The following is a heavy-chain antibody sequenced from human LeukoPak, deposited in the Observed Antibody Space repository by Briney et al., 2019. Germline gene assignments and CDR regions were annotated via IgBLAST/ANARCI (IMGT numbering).Heavy chain of an antibody. Sequence: GESLEISCEGSGYRFISYWIVWVRQMPGKGLEWMGIIYPGDSNTIYSPSFRGQVIISADKSVSTAYLRWSSLRASDTAIYYCARVGGPIASRPFYYYGVGVWGQGTRVTVS. CDR2: IYPGDSNT. CDR1: GYRFISYW. V-gene: IGHV5-51*01. J-gene: IGHJ6*02. D-gene: IGHD6-6*01. CDR3: ARVGGPIASRPFYYYGVGV.